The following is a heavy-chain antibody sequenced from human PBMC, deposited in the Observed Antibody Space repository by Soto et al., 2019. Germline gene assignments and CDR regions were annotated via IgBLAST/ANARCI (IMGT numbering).Heavy chain of an antibody. D-gene: IGHD3-22*01. J-gene: IGHJ5*02. V-gene: IGHV5-51*01. Sequence: GESLKISCRTSGYKFTSSWIAWVRQVPGKGLEWMGIIFPSDSDTRYSPSFQGQVTISADRSTSTVFLQWASLKASDTAVYFCARKDKSGYFNWFDPWGQGTMVTVYS. CDR1: GYKFTSSW. CDR3: ARKDKSGYFNWFDP. CDR2: IFPSDSDT.